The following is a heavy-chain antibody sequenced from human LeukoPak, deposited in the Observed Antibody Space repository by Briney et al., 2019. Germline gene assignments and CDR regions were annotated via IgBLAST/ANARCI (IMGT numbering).Heavy chain of an antibody. D-gene: IGHD2-15*01. J-gene: IGHJ4*02. CDR2: VFYSGNT. CDR1: GGSINSYY. Sequence: SETLSLTCIVSGGSINSYYWNWIRQPPGKGLEWIGYVFYSGNTNYNPSLKSRVTISVDTSKNQFSLKLSSVTAADTAVYYCARGSQSLGYCSGGSCRAKIFDYWGQGTLVTVSS. V-gene: IGHV4-59*12. CDR3: ARGSQSLGYCSGGSCRAKIFDY.